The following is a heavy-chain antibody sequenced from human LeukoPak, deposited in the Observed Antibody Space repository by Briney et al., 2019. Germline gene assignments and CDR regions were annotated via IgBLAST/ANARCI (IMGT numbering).Heavy chain of an antibody. CDR3: ARGNWNPFDY. D-gene: IGHD1-1*01. CDR1: GGSFSGYY. V-gene: IGHV4-34*01. CDR2: INHSGST. Sequence: SETLSLTCAVYGGSFSGYYWSWIRQPPGKGLEWIGEINHSGSTNYNPSLKSRVTISVDTSKNQFSLKLSSVTAADTAVYYGARGNWNPFDYWGQGTLVTVSS. J-gene: IGHJ4*02.